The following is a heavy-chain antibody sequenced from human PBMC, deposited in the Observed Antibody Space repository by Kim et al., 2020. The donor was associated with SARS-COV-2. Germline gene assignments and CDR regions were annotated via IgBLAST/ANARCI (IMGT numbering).Heavy chain of an antibody. CDR2: MNPNSGNT. V-gene: IGHV1-8*01. J-gene: IGHJ4*02. D-gene: IGHD3-10*01. Sequence: ASVKVSCKASGYIFTNYDLNWVRQATGQGLEWMGWMNPNSGNTGYAQQFQGRVTMTRDTSISTAYMELSSLRSEDMAVYYCARDYYGSGSPFRSLDYWGQRTLFTVS. CDR3: ARDYYGSGSPFRSLDY. CDR1: GYIFTNYD.